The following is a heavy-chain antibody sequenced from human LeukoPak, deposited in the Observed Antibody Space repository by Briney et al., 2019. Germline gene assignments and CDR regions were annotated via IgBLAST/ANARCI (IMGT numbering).Heavy chain of an antibody. CDR3: TTAET. J-gene: IGHJ4*02. Sequence: PSETLSLTCTVSGYSISSGYYWGWIRQPPGKGLEWVGRIKSKTDGGTTDYAAPVKGRFTISRDDSKNTLYLQMNSLKTEDTAVYYCTTAETWGQGTLVTVSS. CDR1: GYSISSGYY. CDR2: IKSKTDGGTT. V-gene: IGHV3-15*01.